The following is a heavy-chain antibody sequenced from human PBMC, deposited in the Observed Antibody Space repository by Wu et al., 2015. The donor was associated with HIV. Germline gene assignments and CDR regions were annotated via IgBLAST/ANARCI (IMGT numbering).Heavy chain of an antibody. J-gene: IGHJ6*03. CDR1: GFTFTDYY. Sequence: QVQLVQSGAEVKKPGASMKVSCKASGFTFTDYYMHWVRQAPGQGLEWMGWINPNSGGTNYAQKFQGRVTMTRDTSISTAYMELSRLRSDDTAVYYCAREGGGILGIGGRPFFYYYYMDVWGKGTTVTVSS. CDR2: INPNSGGT. CDR3: AREGGGILGIGGRPFFYYYYMDV. D-gene: IGHD7-27*01. V-gene: IGHV1-2*02.